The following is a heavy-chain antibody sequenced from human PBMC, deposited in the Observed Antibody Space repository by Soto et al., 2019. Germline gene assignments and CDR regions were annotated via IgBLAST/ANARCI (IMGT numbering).Heavy chain of an antibody. CDR1: TFSSYA. V-gene: IGHV3-23*01. J-gene: IGHJ4*02. Sequence: TFSSYAMTWVRQAPGKGLEWVSGIGGSGGRTYYADSVKGRFTISRDNSKNTLFLQMNSLRAEDTAVYFCAKSGPGYCTSTSCPLDFWGQGTLVTVSS. CDR2: IGGSGGRT. D-gene: IGHD2-2*01. CDR3: AKSGPGYCTSTSCPLDF.